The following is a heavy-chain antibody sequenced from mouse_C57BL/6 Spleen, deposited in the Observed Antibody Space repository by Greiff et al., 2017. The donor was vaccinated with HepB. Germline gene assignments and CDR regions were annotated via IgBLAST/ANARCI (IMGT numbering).Heavy chain of an antibody. V-gene: IGHV5-4*01. J-gene: IGHJ2*01. Sequence: EVQLVESGGGLVKPGGSLKLSCAASGFTFSSYAMSWVRQTPEKRLEWVATISDGGSYTYYPDNVKGRFTISRDNAKNNLYLQMSHLKSEDTAMYYCARITTVVATFDYWGQGTTLTVSS. CDR1: GFTFSSYA. CDR2: ISDGGSYT. CDR3: ARITTVVATFDY. D-gene: IGHD1-1*01.